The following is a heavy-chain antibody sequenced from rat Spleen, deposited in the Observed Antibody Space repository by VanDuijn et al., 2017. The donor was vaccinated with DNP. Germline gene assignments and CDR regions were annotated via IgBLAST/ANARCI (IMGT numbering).Heavy chain of an antibody. CDR1: GFSLTNYH. Sequence: QVQLMESGPALVQPSETLSLTCTVSGFSLTNYHVHWVRQPPGKGLEWLGVIWTSGGTASNSLLTSRLSITRDTSQSQVFLKINSLQTEDAATYFCARELTMVGFDNWGQGVMVPVSS. CDR3: ARELTMVGFDN. D-gene: IGHD1-12*02. V-gene: IGHV2-32*01. J-gene: IGHJ2*01. CDR2: IWTSGGT.